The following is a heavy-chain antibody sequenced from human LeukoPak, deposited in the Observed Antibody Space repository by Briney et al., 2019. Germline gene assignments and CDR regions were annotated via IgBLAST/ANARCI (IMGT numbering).Heavy chain of an antibody. CDR3: ARGQPDSGGHYYSWYFDY. Sequence: GGSLRLSCAASGFMFGSFSMNWVRQAPGRGLEWVSSISSSGSVTYYADSVKGRFTVSKDNARNSLHLQMNNLAVEDTATYFCARGQPDSGGHYYSWYFDYWGQGTPVTVSS. J-gene: IGHJ4*02. V-gene: IGHV3-21*01. D-gene: IGHD3-22*01. CDR1: GFMFGSFS. CDR2: ISSSGSVT.